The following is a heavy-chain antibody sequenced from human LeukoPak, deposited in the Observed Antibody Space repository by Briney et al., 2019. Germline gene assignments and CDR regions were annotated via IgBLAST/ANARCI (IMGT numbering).Heavy chain of an antibody. Sequence: TGGSLRLSCAASGFTFSSYAMSWVRQAPGKGLEWVSAISGSGGSIYYADSVKGRFTISRDNSKNTLYLQMNSLRAEDTAVYYCAKAPIVVVPAATDDAFDIWGQGTMVTVSS. V-gene: IGHV3-23*01. CDR3: AKAPIVVVPAATDDAFDI. CDR1: GFTFSSYA. CDR2: ISGSGGSI. D-gene: IGHD2-2*01. J-gene: IGHJ3*02.